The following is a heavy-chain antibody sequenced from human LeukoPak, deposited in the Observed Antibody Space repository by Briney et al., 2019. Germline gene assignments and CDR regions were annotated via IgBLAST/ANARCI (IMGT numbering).Heavy chain of an antibody. V-gene: IGHV4-38-2*02. D-gene: IGHD6-13*01. Sequence: SETLSLTCSVSGGSIHSSYWSWIRQPPGKGLEWIGSIYHSGSTYYNPSLKSRVTISVDTSKNQFSLKLSSVTAADTAVYYCARDLGRIAASSWFDPWGQGTLVTVSS. J-gene: IGHJ5*02. CDR1: GGSIHSSY. CDR2: IYHSGST. CDR3: ARDLGRIAASSWFDP.